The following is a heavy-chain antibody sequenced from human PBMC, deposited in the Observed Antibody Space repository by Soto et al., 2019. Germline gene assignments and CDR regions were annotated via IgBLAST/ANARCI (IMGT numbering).Heavy chain of an antibody. Sequence: QVQVVQSGDEVKKPGASVKVSCKASGYTFTNYGFSWVRQAPGQGLEWMGWISGYNGNTKYAEKFQGRVPMTTDTSTSTAHMELRSLRSDDTAVYYCAREGQAPYYSYGMDVWGQGTAVTVSS. CDR1: GYTFTNYG. J-gene: IGHJ6*02. CDR3: AREGQAPYYSYGMDV. CDR2: ISGYNGNT. V-gene: IGHV1-18*01.